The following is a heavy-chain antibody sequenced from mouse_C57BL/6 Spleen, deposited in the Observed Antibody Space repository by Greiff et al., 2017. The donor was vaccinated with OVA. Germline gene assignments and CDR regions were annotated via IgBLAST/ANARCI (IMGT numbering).Heavy chain of an antibody. J-gene: IGHJ1*03. Sequence: QVQLQQSGAELVRPGASVKLSCKASGYTFTDYYINWVKQRPGQGLEWIARIYPGSGNTYYNEKFKGKATLTAEKSSSTAYMQLSSLTSEDSAVYFCARLSHWYFDVWGTGTTVTVSS. V-gene: IGHV1-76*01. CDR1: GYTFTDYY. CDR3: ARLSHWYFDV. CDR2: IYPGSGNT.